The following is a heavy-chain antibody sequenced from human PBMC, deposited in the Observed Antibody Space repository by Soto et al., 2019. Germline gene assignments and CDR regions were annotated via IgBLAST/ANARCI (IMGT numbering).Heavy chain of an antibody. Sequence: SETLSLTCTVSGGSISSYYWSWIRQPPGKGLEWIGYIYYSGSTNYNPSLKSRVTISVDTSKNQFSLKLSSVTAADTAVYYCARAPPYCSGGSCYGPWGQGTLVTVSS. V-gene: IGHV4-59*01. CDR3: ARAPPYCSGGSCYGP. CDR1: GGSISSYY. CDR2: IYYSGST. D-gene: IGHD2-15*01. J-gene: IGHJ5*02.